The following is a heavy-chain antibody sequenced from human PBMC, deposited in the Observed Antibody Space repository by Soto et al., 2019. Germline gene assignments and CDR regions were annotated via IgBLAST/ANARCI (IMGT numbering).Heavy chain of an antibody. J-gene: IGHJ4*02. V-gene: IGHV4-4*02. D-gene: IGHD3-10*01. CDR1: GGSISSSNW. CDR3: ARDFFGNHYFDF. Sequence: PSETLSLTCAVSGGSISSSNWWSWVRQPPGKGLEWIGEIYHSGSTNYNPSLKSRVTISVDKSKNQISLNLTSVTAADTAIYYCARDFFGNHYFDFWGQGILVTVSS. CDR2: IYHSGST.